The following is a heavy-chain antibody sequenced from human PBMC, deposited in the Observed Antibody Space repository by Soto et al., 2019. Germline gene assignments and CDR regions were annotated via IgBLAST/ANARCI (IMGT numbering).Heavy chain of an antibody. J-gene: IGHJ4*02. CDR2: IKSKTDGGTT. D-gene: IGHD6-13*01. V-gene: IGHV3-15*01. CDR1: GFTFSNAW. Sequence: GGSLRLSCAASGFTFSNAWMSWVRQAPGMGLEWVGRIKSKTDGGTTDYAAPVKGRFTISRDDSKNTLYLQMNSLKTEDTAVYYCTTSMGGYIAAAGTVYFDYWGQGTLVTVSS. CDR3: TTSMGGYIAAAGTVYFDY.